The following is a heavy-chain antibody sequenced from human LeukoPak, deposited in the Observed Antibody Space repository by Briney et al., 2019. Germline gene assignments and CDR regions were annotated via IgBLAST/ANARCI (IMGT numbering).Heavy chain of an antibody. CDR2: FDPEDGET. D-gene: IGHD4-17*01. CDR1: GHSLTRYS. J-gene: IGHJ4*02. V-gene: IGHV1-24*01. Sequence: ASVKVSCKFSGHSLTRYSIHWVRQAPGKGLEWMGGFDPEDGETIYAQKFQGRVTMTEDTSTDTAYMELSSLRSEDTAVYYCATGRTYDYGDPNFDYWGQGTLVTVSS. CDR3: ATGRTYDYGDPNFDY.